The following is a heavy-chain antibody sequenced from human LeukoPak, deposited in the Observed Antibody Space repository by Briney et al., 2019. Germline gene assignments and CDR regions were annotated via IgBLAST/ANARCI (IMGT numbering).Heavy chain of an antibody. CDR1: GFTVSSNY. D-gene: IGHD1-26*01. CDR3: ANSMSWVGVFDS. V-gene: IGHV3-53*01. CDR2: IYSGGST. Sequence: GGSLRLSCAASGFTVSSNYMSWVRQAPGKGLEWVSVIYSGGSTYYADSVKGRFTISRDNSKNTLYLQMNSLRAEDTAVYFCANSMSWVGVFDSWGQGTTVIVSS. J-gene: IGHJ3*01.